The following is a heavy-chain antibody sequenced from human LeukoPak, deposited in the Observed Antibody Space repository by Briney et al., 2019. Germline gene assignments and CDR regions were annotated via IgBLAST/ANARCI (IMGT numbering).Heavy chain of an antibody. D-gene: IGHD3-9*01. J-gene: IGHJ4*02. V-gene: IGHV3-21*04. Sequence: NPGGSLRLSCAASGFTFSSYSMNWVRQAPGKGLEWVSSISSSSSYIYYADSVKGRFTISRDNSKNTLYLQMNSLRAEDTAVYYCAKEWRYFDWLSPFDYWGQGTLVTVSS. CDR1: GFTFSSYS. CDR2: ISSSSSYI. CDR3: AKEWRYFDWLSPFDY.